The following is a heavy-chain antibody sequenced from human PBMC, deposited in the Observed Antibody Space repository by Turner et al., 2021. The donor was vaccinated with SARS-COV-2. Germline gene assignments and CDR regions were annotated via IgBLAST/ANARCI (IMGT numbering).Heavy chain of an antibody. Sequence: QLHLQESVPGLVKPSETLCLTCTVSDDSVRYSVYFWGWFVQPPGKGLEWIATVDDVGRTGNNPSYKPSLQPLATLCVDTTTNGLSLKLRSVTAADTAVYFCALNTTMLAVVTGAFDFWGQGTMVTVSS. D-gene: IGHD6-19*01. CDR2: VDDVGRTGNNP. CDR1: DDSVRYSVYF. CDR3: ALNTTMLAVVTGAFDF. J-gene: IGHJ3*01. V-gene: IGHV4-39*02.